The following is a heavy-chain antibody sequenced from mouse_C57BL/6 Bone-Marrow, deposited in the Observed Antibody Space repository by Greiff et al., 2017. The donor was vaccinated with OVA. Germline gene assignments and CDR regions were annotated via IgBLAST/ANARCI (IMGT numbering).Heavy chain of an antibody. CDR3: ARERWLLRAYAMDY. D-gene: IGHD2-3*01. V-gene: IGHV1-7*01. Sequence: VQLQESGAELAKPGASVKLSCKASGYTFTSYWMHWVKQRPGQGLEWIGYINPSSGYTKYNQKFKDKATLTADNSSSTAYMQLISLTYEDSAVYYCARERWLLRAYAMDYWGQGTSVTGSS. J-gene: IGHJ4*01. CDR2: INPSSGYT. CDR1: GYTFTSYW.